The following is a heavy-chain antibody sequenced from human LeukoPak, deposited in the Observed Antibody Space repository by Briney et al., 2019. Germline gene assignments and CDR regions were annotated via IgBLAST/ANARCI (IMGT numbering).Heavy chain of an antibody. Sequence: SETLSLTCTVSGGSISNYYWGWIRQPPGKGLEWIGNIFYSGSTYCSPSLKSRVTISLDTSRNQFSLKLNSVTAADTAVYYCAKSNGYGLVDIWGQGTMVTVSS. CDR1: GGSISNYY. D-gene: IGHD3-10*01. J-gene: IGHJ3*02. CDR2: IFYSGST. V-gene: IGHV4-39*07. CDR3: AKSNGYGLVDI.